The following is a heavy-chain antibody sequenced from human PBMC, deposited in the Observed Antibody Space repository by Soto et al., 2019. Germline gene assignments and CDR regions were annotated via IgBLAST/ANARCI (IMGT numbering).Heavy chain of an antibody. D-gene: IGHD6-13*01. J-gene: IGHJ4*02. V-gene: IGHV3-30*18. CDR3: AKVEEEVIAAAGYFDY. CDR2: ISYDGSNK. CDR1: GFTFSSYG. Sequence: QVQLVESGGGVVQPGRSLRLSCAASGFTFSSYGMHWVRQAPGKGLEWVAVISYDGSNKYYADSVKRRFTISKDNSKNTLYMQMNSLRAEDTAVYYCAKVEEEVIAAAGYFDYWGQGTLVTVSS.